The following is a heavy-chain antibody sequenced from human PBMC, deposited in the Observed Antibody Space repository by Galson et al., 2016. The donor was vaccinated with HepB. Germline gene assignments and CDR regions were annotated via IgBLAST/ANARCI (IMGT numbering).Heavy chain of an antibody. V-gene: IGHV7-4-1*02. CDR2: VNTNPGNP. J-gene: IGHJ5*02. CDR3: VRGMVRGKWFDP. D-gene: IGHD3-10*01. Sequence: SVKVSCKASGYTFTSYAMIGVRQAPGQGLEWMGWVNTNPGNPMYDQGFTGRFVFSLDTSVSTAYLQISNLKAEDTAVYYCVRGMVRGKWFDPWGQGTLVTVSS. CDR1: GYTFTSYA.